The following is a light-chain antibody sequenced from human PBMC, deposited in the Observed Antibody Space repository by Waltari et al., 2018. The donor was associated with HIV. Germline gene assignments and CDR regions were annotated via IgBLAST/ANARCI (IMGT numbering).Light chain of an antibody. J-gene: IGKJ2*02. V-gene: IGKV1-9*01. CDR2: AAF. CDR3: QQVNSSPCT. Sequence: DIQLTQSPSFLSASVGDRVTITCRDSQGIGTHLAWYQQKPGKAPKLLIYAAFTLQSGVPSRFSGSGSGTDFTLTISSLQPEDFATYYCQQVNSSPCTFGQGTKLEIK. CDR1: QGIGTH.